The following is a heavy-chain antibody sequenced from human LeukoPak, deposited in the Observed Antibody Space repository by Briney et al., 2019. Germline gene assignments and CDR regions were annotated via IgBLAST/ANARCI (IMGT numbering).Heavy chain of an antibody. CDR2: IFYNGST. Sequence: SETLSLTCTVSGGFISGYYWTWIRQPPGKGLEWIGYIFYNGSTNYNPSLKSRVTISLDTSTKQFSLKLSSVTAADTAVYYCARDRFYYDSSGYFDYWGQGTLVTVSS. CDR1: GGFISGYY. CDR3: ARDRFYYDSSGYFDY. V-gene: IGHV4-59*12. J-gene: IGHJ4*02. D-gene: IGHD3-22*01.